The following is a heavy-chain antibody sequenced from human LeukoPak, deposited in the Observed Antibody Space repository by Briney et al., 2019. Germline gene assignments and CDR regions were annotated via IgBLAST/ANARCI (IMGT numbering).Heavy chain of an antibody. CDR1: GYTFTSYG. Sequence: ASVKVSCKASGYTFTSYGISWVRQAPGQGLEWMGWISAYNGNTNYAQKLQGRVTMTTDTSTSTAYMELRSLRSDDTAVYYCARGLFRITMVRGVITHFDYWGQGTLVTVSS. CDR3: ARGLFRITMVRGVITHFDY. D-gene: IGHD3-10*01. V-gene: IGHV1-18*01. CDR2: ISAYNGNT. J-gene: IGHJ4*02.